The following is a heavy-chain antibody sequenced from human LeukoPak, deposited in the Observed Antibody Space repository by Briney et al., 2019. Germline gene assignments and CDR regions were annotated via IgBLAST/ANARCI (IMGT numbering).Heavy chain of an antibody. J-gene: IGHJ2*01. V-gene: IGHV3-23*01. CDR3: AKGGDILTGYYLYWYFDL. CDR1: GFTFSSYD. Sequence: PGGSLRLSCAASGFTFSSYDMHWVRQAPGKGLEWVSAISRSGSSTDYADSVKGRFTISRDNSKNTLYLQMNSLRPEDTAVYYCAKGGDILTGYYLYWYFDLWGRGTLVTVSS. D-gene: IGHD3-9*01. CDR2: ISRSGSST.